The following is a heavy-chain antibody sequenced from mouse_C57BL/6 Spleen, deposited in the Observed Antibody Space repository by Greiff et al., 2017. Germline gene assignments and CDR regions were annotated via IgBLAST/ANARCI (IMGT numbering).Heavy chain of an antibody. CDR1: GYSITSGYY. Sequence: ESGPGLVKPSQSLSLTCSVTGYSITSGYYWNWIRQFPGNKLEWMGYISYDGSNNYNPSLKNRISITRDTSKNQFFLKLNSVTTEDTATYYCARLGGSSHWYFDVWGTGTTVTVSS. J-gene: IGHJ1*03. D-gene: IGHD1-1*01. CDR2: ISYDGSN. CDR3: ARLGGSSHWYFDV. V-gene: IGHV3-6*01.